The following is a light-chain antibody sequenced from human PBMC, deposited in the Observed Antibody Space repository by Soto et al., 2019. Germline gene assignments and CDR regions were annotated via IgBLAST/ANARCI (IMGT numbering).Light chain of an antibody. CDR2: RAS. J-gene: IGKJ4*01. Sequence: EIVMTQSPATLSVSPGERATLSRRASQSVSSNLAWYQQKPGQAPRLLIYRASTRATGIPARFSGSGSGTEFTLIISSLQSEDFAVYYCQQYNTWPPLTFGGGTKVEIK. CDR3: QQYNTWPPLT. CDR1: QSVSSN. V-gene: IGKV3-15*01.